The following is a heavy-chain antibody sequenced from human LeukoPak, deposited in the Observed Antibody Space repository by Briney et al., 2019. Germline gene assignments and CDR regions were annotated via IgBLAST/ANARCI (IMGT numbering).Heavy chain of an antibody. D-gene: IGHD3-22*01. V-gene: IGHV4-34*01. Sequence: RSSETLSLTCAVYGGSFSGYYWSWIRQPPGEGLEWIGEINHSGSTNYNPSLKSRVTISVDTSKNHFSLKLSSVTAADTAVYYCARGTADYYDSSGYYDYWGQGTLVTVSS. CDR3: ARGTADYYDSSGYYDY. J-gene: IGHJ4*02. CDR1: GGSFSGYY. CDR2: INHSGST.